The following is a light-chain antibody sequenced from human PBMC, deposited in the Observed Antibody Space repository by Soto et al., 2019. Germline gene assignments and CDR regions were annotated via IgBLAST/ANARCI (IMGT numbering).Light chain of an antibody. CDR3: CSYSDTTPVL. V-gene: IGLV2-23*01. CDR2: EGT. Sequence: QSALTQPASVSGSPGQSITISCTGTSSDVGGYNLVSWFQQYPGTAPKLMIYEGTKRPSGVSIRFSGSKSGNTASLTISGLQADDEADYYCCSYSDTTPVLFGGGTKVTVL. J-gene: IGLJ2*01. CDR1: SSDVGGYNL.